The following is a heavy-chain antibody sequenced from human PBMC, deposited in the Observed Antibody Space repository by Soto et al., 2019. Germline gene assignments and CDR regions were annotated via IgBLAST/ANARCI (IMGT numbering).Heavy chain of an antibody. D-gene: IGHD3-3*01. Sequence: ASVKVSCKASGCTFTGYYMHWVRQAPGQGLEWMGWINPNSGGTNYAQKFQGWVTMTRDTSISTAYMELSRLRSDDTAVYYCARDRAASFYDFWSGRYYYYYYMDVWGKGTTVTVSS. J-gene: IGHJ6*03. CDR3: ARDRAASFYDFWSGRYYYYYYMDV. CDR1: GCTFTGYY. V-gene: IGHV1-2*04. CDR2: INPNSGGT.